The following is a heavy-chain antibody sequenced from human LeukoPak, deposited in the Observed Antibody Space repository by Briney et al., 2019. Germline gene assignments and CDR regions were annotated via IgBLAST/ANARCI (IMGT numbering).Heavy chain of an antibody. CDR1: GFTFSSYN. Sequence: GGSLRLSCAASGFTFSSYNMNWVRQAPGKELEWVSYISSLSRTIYYADSVKGRFTISRDNAKSSLYLQMNSLRAEDTAVYYCARPRNWGSREGFDYWGQGTLVTVSS. CDR2: ISSLSRTI. J-gene: IGHJ4*02. V-gene: IGHV3-48*01. D-gene: IGHD7-27*01. CDR3: ARPRNWGSREGFDY.